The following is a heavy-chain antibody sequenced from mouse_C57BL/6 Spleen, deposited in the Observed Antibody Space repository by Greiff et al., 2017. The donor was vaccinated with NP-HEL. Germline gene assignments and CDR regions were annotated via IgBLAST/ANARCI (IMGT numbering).Heavy chain of an antibody. V-gene: IGHV3-6*01. CDR2: ISYDGSN. J-gene: IGHJ3*01. D-gene: IGHD2-3*01. Sequence: DVQLVESGPGLVKPSQSLSLTCSVTGYSFTSGYYWNWIRQFPGNKLEWMGYISYDGSNNYNPSLKNRISITRDTSKNQFFLKLNSVTTEDTATYYCARNPDGYYVWFAYWGQGTLVTVSA. CDR3: ARNPDGYYVWFAY. CDR1: GYSFTSGYY.